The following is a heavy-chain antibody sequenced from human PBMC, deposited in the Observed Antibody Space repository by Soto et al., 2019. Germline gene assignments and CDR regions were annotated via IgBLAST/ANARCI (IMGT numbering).Heavy chain of an antibody. Sequence: PSETLSLTCTVSGGSISSGDYYWSWIRQPPGKGLEWIGYIYYSGSTYYNPSLKSRVTISVDTSKNQFSLKLSSVTAADTAEYYCARKNHYYDSSGYLSWGTNWFDPWGQGTLVTVSS. J-gene: IGHJ5*02. CDR3: ARKNHYYDSSGYLSWGTNWFDP. CDR1: GGSISSGDYY. CDR2: IYYSGST. V-gene: IGHV4-30-4*01. D-gene: IGHD3-22*01.